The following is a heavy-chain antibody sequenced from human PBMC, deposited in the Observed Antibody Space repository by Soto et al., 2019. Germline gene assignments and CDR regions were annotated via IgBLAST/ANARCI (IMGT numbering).Heavy chain of an antibody. Sequence: GGSLRLSCEASGFAFSNCAMSWVRQAPGKGLEWVAVIWYDGSNKYYADSVKGRFTISRDNSKNTLYLQMNSLRAEDTAVYYCARGSTIDFWGQGTLVTVSS. CDR2: IWYDGSNK. CDR1: GFAFSNCA. V-gene: IGHV3-33*08. D-gene: IGHD2-2*01. CDR3: ARGSTIDF. J-gene: IGHJ4*02.